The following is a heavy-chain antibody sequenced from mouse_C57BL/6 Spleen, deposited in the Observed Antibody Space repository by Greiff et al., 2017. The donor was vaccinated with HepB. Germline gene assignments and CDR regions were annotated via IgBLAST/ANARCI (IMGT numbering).Heavy chain of an antibody. D-gene: IGHD2-5*01. J-gene: IGHJ2*01. Sequence: EVQGVESGGGLVKPGGSLKLSCAASGFTFSSYAMSWVRQTPEKRLEWVATISDGGSYTYYPDKVKGRFTISRDNAKNNLYLQMSHLKSEDTAMYYCARGVYSNYFDYWGQGTTLTVSS. CDR2: ISDGGSYT. V-gene: IGHV5-4*01. CDR3: ARGVYSNYFDY. CDR1: GFTFSSYA.